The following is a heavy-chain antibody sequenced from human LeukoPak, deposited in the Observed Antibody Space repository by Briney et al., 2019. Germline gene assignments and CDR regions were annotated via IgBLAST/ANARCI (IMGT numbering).Heavy chain of an antibody. Sequence: GGSLRLSCAASGFMLSSTWMHWVRQAPGKGLVWVSRINSDATSTSYADSVRGRFTISRDDAKNTMYLQMNSLRAEDTAMYYCVRGSPGYSSSWNDYWGQGTLVTVSS. J-gene: IGHJ4*02. V-gene: IGHV3-74*01. CDR3: VRGSPGYSSSWNDY. CDR1: GFMLSSTW. CDR2: INSDATST. D-gene: IGHD6-13*01.